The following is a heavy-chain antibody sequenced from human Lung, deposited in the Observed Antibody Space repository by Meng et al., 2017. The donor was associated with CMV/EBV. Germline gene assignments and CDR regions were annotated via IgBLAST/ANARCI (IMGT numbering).Heavy chain of an antibody. D-gene: IGHD3-22*01. Sequence: GGSLRLXCAASGFSFSDNYMDWFRQAPGKGLECVGRIRIKAATYSTDYAASVKGRFTISRDNAKNSLYLQMNSLRAEDTAVYYCASYYYDSSGYRDYWGQGTXVTVSS. V-gene: IGHV3-72*01. J-gene: IGHJ4*02. CDR1: GFSFSDNY. CDR3: ASYYYDSSGYRDY. CDR2: IRIKAATYST.